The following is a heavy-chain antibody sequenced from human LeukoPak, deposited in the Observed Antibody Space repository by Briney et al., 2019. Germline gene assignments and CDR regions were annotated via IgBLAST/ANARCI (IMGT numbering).Heavy chain of an antibody. CDR3: VTYSSSWYSAFDI. V-gene: IGHV3-64D*09. J-gene: IGHJ3*02. Sequence: GGSLRLSCSASGFTFSSYAMHRVRQAPGKGLEYVLAISSNGGSTYYADSVKGRFTISRDNSKNTLYLQMSSLRAEDTAVYYCVTYSSSWYSAFDIWGQGTMVTDSS. CDR2: ISSNGGST. CDR1: GFTFSSYA. D-gene: IGHD6-13*01.